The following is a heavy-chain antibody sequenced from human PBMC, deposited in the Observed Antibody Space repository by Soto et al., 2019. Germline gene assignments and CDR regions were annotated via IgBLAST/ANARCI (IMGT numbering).Heavy chain of an antibody. CDR3: ARRREDYYDSSGYSYYFDY. CDR2: IDPSDSYT. V-gene: IGHV5-10-1*01. J-gene: IGHJ4*02. CDR1: GYSFTSYW. D-gene: IGHD3-22*01. Sequence: PGESLKISCKGSGYSFTSYWISWVRQMPGKGLEWMGRIDPSDSYTNYSPSFQGHVTISADKSISTAYLQWSSLKASDTAMYYCARRREDYYDSSGYSYYFDYWGQGTLVTVS.